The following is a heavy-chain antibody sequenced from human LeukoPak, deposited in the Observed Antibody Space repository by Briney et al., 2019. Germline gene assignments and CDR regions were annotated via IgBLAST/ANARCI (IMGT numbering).Heavy chain of an antibody. Sequence: PGGSLRLSCAASGFTFSSYEMNWVRQAPGKGLEWVSYISCTDNTIYYADSVKGRFTISRDNAKNSLYLQMNSLRAEDTAVYYCARSGGHNLYDYWGQGTLVTVSS. CDR3: ARSGGHNLYDY. J-gene: IGHJ4*02. CDR2: ISCTDNTI. D-gene: IGHD1-20*01. CDR1: GFTFSSYE. V-gene: IGHV3-48*03.